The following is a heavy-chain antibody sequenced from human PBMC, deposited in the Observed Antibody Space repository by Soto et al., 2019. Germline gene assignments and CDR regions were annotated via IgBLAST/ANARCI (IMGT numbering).Heavy chain of an antibody. D-gene: IGHD1-1*01. V-gene: IGHV4-61*01. CDR2: IYYSGST. CDR1: GGSVSSGSYY. J-gene: IGHJ4*02. CDR3: ARGTTTGYFDY. Sequence: QVQLQESGPGLVKPSETLSLTCTVSGGSVSSGSYYWSWIRQPPGKGLEWIGYIYYSGSTNYNPYLKSRGTISVDTSKNQFSLKLSSVTAADTAVYYCARGTTTGYFDYWGQGTLVTVSS.